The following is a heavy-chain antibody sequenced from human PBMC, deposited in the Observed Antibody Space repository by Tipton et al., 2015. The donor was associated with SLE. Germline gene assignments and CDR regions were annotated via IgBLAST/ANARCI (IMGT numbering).Heavy chain of an antibody. Sequence: SLRLSCAASGFTFSIYWMSWVRQAPGKGLEWVANIKQDGREKYYVASVKGRFTIFRDNAKNSLYLQMNSLRAEDTAVYYCAREPLYWYFACWGQGTLVTVAS. CDR1: GFTFSIYW. J-gene: IGHJ4*02. CDR3: AREPLYWYFAC. V-gene: IGHV3-7*01. CDR2: IKQDGREK. D-gene: IGHD2-2*02.